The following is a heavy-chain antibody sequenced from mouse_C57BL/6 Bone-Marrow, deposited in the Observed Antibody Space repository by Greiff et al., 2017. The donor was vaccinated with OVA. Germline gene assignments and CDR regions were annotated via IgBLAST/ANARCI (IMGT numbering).Heavy chain of an antibody. CDR3: ARPYGYGDWYFDV. D-gene: IGHD2-2*01. J-gene: IGHJ1*03. CDR2: INSDGGST. Sequence: EVKVEESGGGLVQPGESLKLSCESNEYEFPSHDMSWVRKTPEKRLELVAAINSDGGSTYYPDTMERRFIISRDNTKKTLYLQMSSLRSEDTALYYCARPYGYGDWYFDVWGTGTTVTVSS. CDR1: EYEFPSHD. V-gene: IGHV5-2*03.